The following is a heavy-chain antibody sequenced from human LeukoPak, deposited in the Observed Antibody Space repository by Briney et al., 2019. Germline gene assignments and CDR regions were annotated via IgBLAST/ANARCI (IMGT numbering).Heavy chain of an antibody. D-gene: IGHD3-10*01. Sequence: PGGSLRLSCAASGFSFSNFALNWVRQAPGTGLEWVAVISYDGSNKYYADSVKGRFAISRDNSKNTLYLQMNSLRAEDTAVYYCARVPYGSGSYCDYWGQGTLVTVSS. CDR3: ARVPYGSGSYCDY. J-gene: IGHJ4*02. V-gene: IGHV3-30*09. CDR2: ISYDGSNK. CDR1: GFSFSNFA.